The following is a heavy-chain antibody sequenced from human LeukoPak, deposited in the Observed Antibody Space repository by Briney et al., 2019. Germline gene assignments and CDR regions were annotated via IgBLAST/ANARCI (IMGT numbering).Heavy chain of an antibody. CDR1: GYTLTELS. Sequence: WASVKVSCKVSGYTLTELSMHWVRQAPGKGLEWMGGFDPEDGETIYAQKFQGRVTMTEDTSTDTAYMELSSLRSEDTAVYYCATPIWGSYRDFDYWGQGTLVTVSS. CDR3: ATPIWGSYRDFDY. CDR2: FDPEDGET. V-gene: IGHV1-24*01. D-gene: IGHD3-16*02. J-gene: IGHJ4*02.